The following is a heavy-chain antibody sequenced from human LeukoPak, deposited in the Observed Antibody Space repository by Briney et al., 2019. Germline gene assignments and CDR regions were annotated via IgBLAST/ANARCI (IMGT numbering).Heavy chain of an antibody. CDR1: GFTFSGYS. V-gene: IGHV3-21*01. CDR2: ITGSSNYI. CDR3: ARDPTFDI. Sequence: PGGSLRLSCTASGFTFSGYSMNWVRQAPGKGLEWVSSITGSSNYIYHADSVRGRFTISRDNARNSLYLQTNSLRAEDTAIYYCARDPTFDIWGRGTMVTVSS. J-gene: IGHJ3*02.